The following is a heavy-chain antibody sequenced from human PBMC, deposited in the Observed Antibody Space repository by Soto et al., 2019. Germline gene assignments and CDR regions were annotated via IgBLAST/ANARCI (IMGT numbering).Heavy chain of an antibody. D-gene: IGHD2-15*01. J-gene: IGHJ3*02. V-gene: IGHV5-51*01. CDR2: IYPGNSNT. CDR3: ASDWHCDGSNCPMGGFDM. CDR1: GYGFSFHW. Sequence: PGESLKISCKGSGYGFSFHWVAWLRQMPGKGLEGVGIIYPGNSNTMYSPSFQGQVTISADTALSTTYLQWDTLKPSDTAIYFCASDWHCDGSNCPMGGFDMWGQGTMVTVSS.